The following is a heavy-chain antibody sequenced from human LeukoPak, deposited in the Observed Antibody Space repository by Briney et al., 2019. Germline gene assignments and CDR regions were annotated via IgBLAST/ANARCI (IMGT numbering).Heavy chain of an antibody. J-gene: IGHJ3*02. V-gene: IGHV4-4*02. CDR3: ARVYGGGYDFRGAFDI. D-gene: IGHD5-12*01. CDR1: GGSISSSNW. Sequence: SETLSLTCAVSGGSISSSNWWSWVRQPPGKGLEWIGEIYHSGSTNYNPSLKSRVTISVDKSKNQFSLKLSSVTAADTAVYYCARVYGGGYDFRGAFDIWGQGTMVTVSS. CDR2: IYHSGST.